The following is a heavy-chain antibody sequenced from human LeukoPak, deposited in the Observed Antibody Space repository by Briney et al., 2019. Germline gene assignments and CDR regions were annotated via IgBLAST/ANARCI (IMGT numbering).Heavy chain of an antibody. CDR3: ARDGRYRDGRYYYYMDV. D-gene: IGHD5-24*01. J-gene: IGHJ6*03. CDR2: IYPSGNT. V-gene: IGHV4-38-2*02. CDR1: GYSISSGYY. Sequence: SETLSLTCTVSGYSISSGYYWGWIRQPPGKGLEWIGSIYPSGNTYYNPSLESRVTISADMSKNQYSLKLTSVTATDTAVYYCARDGRYRDGRYYYYMDVWGKGTTVTVSS.